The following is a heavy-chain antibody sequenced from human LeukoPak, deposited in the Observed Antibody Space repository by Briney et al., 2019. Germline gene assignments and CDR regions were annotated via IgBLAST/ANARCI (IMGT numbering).Heavy chain of an antibody. J-gene: IGHJ6*02. CDR1: GYTFTSHD. Sequence: GASVKVSCKASGYTFTSHDINWVRQATGQGLEWMGWMNPNSGNTRYAQKFQGRVTMTRNTSINTAYMELSSLRSEDTAVYYCARAGFYGDYFLYYYGMDVGGQGTTVTVPS. V-gene: IGHV1-8*01. CDR2: MNPNSGNT. D-gene: IGHD4-17*01. CDR3: ARAGFYGDYFLYYYGMDV.